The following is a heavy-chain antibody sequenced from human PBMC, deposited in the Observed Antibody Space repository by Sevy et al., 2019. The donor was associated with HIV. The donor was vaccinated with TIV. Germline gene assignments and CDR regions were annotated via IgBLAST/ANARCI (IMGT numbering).Heavy chain of an antibody. CDR2: IYYTGTT. CDR1: GGSISDYY. J-gene: IGHJ4*02. CDR3: ARDHLTSSSGFDY. Sequence: SETLSLTCTVSGGSISDYYWSWIRQPPGKGLEWLGYIYYTGTTTYNPSLGSRVTISVDTSKNQFSLKVSSVTAADTAVYYCARDHLTSSSGFDYWGRGTLVTVSS. D-gene: IGHD6-6*01. V-gene: IGHV4-59*01.